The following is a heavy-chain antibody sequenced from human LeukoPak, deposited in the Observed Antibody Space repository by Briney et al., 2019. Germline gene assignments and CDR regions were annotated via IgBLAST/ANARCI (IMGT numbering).Heavy chain of an antibody. J-gene: IGHJ5*02. CDR2: IYSGGST. V-gene: IGHV3-53*01. CDR1: GFTVSSNY. Sequence: GGSLRLSCAASGFTVSSNYMSWVRQAPGKGLEWVSVIYSGGSTYYADSVKGRFTISRDNSKNTLYLQMNSLRAEDTAVYYCARENNPTGWFDPWGQGTLVTVSS. D-gene: IGHD1-14*01. CDR3: ARENNPTGWFDP.